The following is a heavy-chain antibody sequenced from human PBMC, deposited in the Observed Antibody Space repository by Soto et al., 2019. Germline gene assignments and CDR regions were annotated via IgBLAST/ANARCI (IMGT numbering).Heavy chain of an antibody. CDR3: AKDPSTGSADY. J-gene: IGHJ4*02. D-gene: IGHD3-9*01. CDR2: LSKDGANE. Sequence: GGSLRLSCTASGFILSNYAMNWVRQAPGKGVEWVSTLSKDGANEHYADSVKGRFTISRDGSKNTLYLQMNSLRAEDTAMYYCAKDPSTGSADYWGQGTQVTVSS. V-gene: IGHV3-23*01. CDR1: GFILSNYA.